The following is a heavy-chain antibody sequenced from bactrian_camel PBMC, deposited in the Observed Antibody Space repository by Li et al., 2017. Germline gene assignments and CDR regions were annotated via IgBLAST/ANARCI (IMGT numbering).Heavy chain of an antibody. CDR1: GYTYSTAC. Sequence: VQLVESGGGSVQAGGSLRLSCAASGYTYSTACMGWFRQAPGRQREGVAVLYPGGRSTNYTDSVKGRFTISRDNAKNAIYLRMDGLKPEDTALYYCATVGASNCLKDSWDRVAPIDRGQGTQVTVS. V-gene: IGHV3S54*01. D-gene: IGHD8*01. J-gene: IGHJ4*01. CDR2: LYPGGRST. CDR3: ATVGASNCLKDSWDRVAPID.